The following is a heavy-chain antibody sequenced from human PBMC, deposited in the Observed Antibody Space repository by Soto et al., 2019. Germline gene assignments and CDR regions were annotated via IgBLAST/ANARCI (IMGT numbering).Heavy chain of an antibody. CDR1: GGSISSYY. CDR2: IYYSGST. Sequence: SETLSLTCTVSGGSISSYYWSWIRQPPGKGLEWIGYIYYSGSTNYNPSLKSRVTISVDTSKNQFSLKLSSVTAADTAVYYCARDGGSRDYIWGSYFDYWGQGTLVTVSS. V-gene: IGHV4-59*01. J-gene: IGHJ4*02. CDR3: ARDGGSRDYIWGSYFDY. D-gene: IGHD3-16*01.